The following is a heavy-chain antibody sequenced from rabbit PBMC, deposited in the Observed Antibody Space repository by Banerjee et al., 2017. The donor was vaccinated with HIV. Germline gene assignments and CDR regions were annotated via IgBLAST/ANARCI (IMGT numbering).Heavy chain of an antibody. D-gene: IGHD5-1*01. V-gene: IGHV1S45*01. CDR3: ARWRYGSGDL. CDR1: GFSFSSSYW. J-gene: IGHJ4*01. CDR2: IYGGSSGTT. Sequence: QEQLEESGGDLVKPEGSLTLTCTASGFSFSSSYWICWVRQAPGKGLEWIACIYGGSSGTTYYASWAKGRFTITKTSSTTVTLQMTSLTAADTATYFCARWRYGSGDLRGPGTLVTVS.